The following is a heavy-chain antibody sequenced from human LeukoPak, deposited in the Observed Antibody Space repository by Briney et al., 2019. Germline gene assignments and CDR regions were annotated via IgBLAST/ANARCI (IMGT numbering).Heavy chain of an antibody. CDR2: ISYDGSNK. CDR1: GFTFSSYG. V-gene: IGHV3-30*03. D-gene: IGHD1-26*01. Sequence: KAGGSLRLSCAASGFTFSSYGMHWVRQAPGKGLEWVTVISYDGSNKYYADSVKGRFTISRDNAKNSLYLQMNSLRAEDTAVYYCARDRGGSGSYYINAFDIWGQGTMVTVSS. CDR3: ARDRGGSGSYYINAFDI. J-gene: IGHJ3*02.